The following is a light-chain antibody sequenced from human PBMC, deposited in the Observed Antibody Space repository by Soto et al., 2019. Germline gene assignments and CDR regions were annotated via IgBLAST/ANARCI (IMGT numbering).Light chain of an antibody. CDR2: GAS. Sequence: DIQMTQSPSSLSASVGDRVTITCRASQSISSHLNWYQQKPGKAPMLLMYGASSLQSGVPSRFSGSGSGTDFTLTVSTLQPEDSAVYFCQQSHSAPYTFGQGTKLEIK. V-gene: IGKV1-39*01. CDR1: QSISSH. CDR3: QQSHSAPYT. J-gene: IGKJ2*01.